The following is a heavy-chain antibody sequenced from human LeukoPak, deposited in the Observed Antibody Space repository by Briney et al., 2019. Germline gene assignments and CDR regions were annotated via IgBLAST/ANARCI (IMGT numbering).Heavy chain of an antibody. CDR2: IRSKANSYAT. CDR1: GFTLSNAW. Sequence: PGGSLRLSCAASGFTLSNAWMNWVRQAPGKGLEWVGRIRSKANSYATAYAASVKGRFTIPRDDSKNTAYLQMNSLKTEDTAVYYCHMAGVGATKVRDDYWGQGTLVTVSS. D-gene: IGHD1-26*01. V-gene: IGHV3-73*01. J-gene: IGHJ4*02. CDR3: HMAGVGATKVRDDY.